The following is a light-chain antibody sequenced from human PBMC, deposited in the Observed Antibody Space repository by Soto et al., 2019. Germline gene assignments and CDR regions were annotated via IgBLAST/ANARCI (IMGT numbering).Light chain of an antibody. CDR1: QSIRIY. CDR3: QKSGDTPPWT. CDR2: AAS. Sequence: QTTQSPSSLPASPPDTGAITFPATQSIRIYLNWYQQKPGKAPELLIFAASSLQSGVPSRFSGSGSGTDFTLTISGLQPEYFATYYSQKSGDTPPWTFGKGTKVDIK. J-gene: IGKJ1*01. V-gene: IGKV1-39*01.